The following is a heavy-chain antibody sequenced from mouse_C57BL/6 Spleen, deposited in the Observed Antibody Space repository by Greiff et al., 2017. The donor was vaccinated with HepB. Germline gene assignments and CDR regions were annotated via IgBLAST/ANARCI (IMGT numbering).Heavy chain of an antibody. CDR3: ARHEAYYASSAWFAY. V-gene: IGHV1-62-2*01. J-gene: IGHJ3*01. D-gene: IGHD1-1*01. CDR1: GYTFTSYW. Sequence: QVQLQQPGAELVKPGASVKVSCKASGYTFTSYWMHWVKQRSGQGLEWIGWFYPGSGSIKYNEKFKDKATLTADKSSSTVYMELSRLTSEDSAVYFCARHEAYYASSAWFAYWGQGTLVTVSA. CDR2: FYPGSGSI.